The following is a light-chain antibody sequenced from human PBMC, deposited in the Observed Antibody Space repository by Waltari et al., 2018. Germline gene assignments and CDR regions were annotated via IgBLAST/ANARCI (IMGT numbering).Light chain of an antibody. CDR1: SLRSYY. CDR3: NSRDSSGNLVV. J-gene: IGLJ2*01. Sequence: SSELTQDPAVSVALGQTVRITCQGDSLRSYYASWYQQKPGQAPVPVIYGKNNRPSGIPDRFSGSSSGNTASLTITGAQAEDEAEYYCNSRDSSGNLVVFGGGTKLTVL. CDR2: GKN. V-gene: IGLV3-19*01.